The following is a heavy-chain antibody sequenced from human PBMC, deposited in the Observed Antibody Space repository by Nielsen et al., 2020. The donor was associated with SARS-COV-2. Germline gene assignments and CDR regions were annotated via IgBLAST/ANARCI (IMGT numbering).Heavy chain of an antibody. V-gene: IGHV3-30-3*01. D-gene: IGHD3-22*01. Sequence: GGSLRLSCAASGFTFSSYALHWVRQAPGKGLEWVAVISYDGSNKYYADSVKGRFTISRDNSKNTLYLQMNSLRAEDTAVYYCARDYYDSSGYYNNWFDPWGQGTLVTVSS. J-gene: IGHJ5*02. CDR1: GFTFSSYA. CDR3: ARDYYDSSGYYNNWFDP. CDR2: ISYDGSNK.